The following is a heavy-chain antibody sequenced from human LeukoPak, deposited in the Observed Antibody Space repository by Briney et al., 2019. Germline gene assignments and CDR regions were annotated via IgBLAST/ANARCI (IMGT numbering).Heavy chain of an antibody. CDR3: ARYYDSSGYIDY. Sequence: GGSLRLSCAASGFTVSSNYMSWVRQAPGKGLEWVSVIYSGGSTYYADSVKGRFTISRDNSKNTLYLQMNSLRAEDTAVYYCARYYDSSGYIDYWGQETLVTVSS. D-gene: IGHD3-22*01. CDR1: GFTVSSNY. J-gene: IGHJ4*02. V-gene: IGHV3-66*01. CDR2: IYSGGST.